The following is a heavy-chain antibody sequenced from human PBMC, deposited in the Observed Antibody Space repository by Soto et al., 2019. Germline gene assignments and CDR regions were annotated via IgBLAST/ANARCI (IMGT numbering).Heavy chain of an antibody. J-gene: IGHJ4*02. CDR1: GFTFSSHA. D-gene: IGHD3-10*01. CDR2: ISAGGGAP. Sequence: EVPGLESGRRLVQPGVSLRLFCAASGFTFSSHAMTWVRQTPGKGLEWVATISAGGGAPYYAGSVEGRCTVLSATSKNTVYLQLSRLRAGDTARYYCARARRGFGDLDSWGPGTLVTVSS. CDR3: ARARRGFGDLDS. V-gene: IGHV3-23*01.